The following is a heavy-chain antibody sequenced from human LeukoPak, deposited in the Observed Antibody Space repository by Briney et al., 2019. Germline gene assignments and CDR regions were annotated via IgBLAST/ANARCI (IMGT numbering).Heavy chain of an antibody. D-gene: IGHD4-17*01. CDR1: GYTFIGYI. Sequence: ASVKVSCKASGYTFIGYIMHWVRQAPGQGLEWMGWINPNSGGTNYAQSFQGRVTMTRDTSISTAYMELSRLRSDGTAIYYCALVGEALDYWGQGTLVTVSS. J-gene: IGHJ4*02. CDR3: ALVGEALDY. CDR2: INPNSGGT. V-gene: IGHV1-2*02.